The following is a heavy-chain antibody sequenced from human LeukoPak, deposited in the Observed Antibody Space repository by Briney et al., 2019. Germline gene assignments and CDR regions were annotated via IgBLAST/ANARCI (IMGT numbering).Heavy chain of an antibody. CDR2: ISGDSGYT. Sequence: GGSLRLSCAASGLTFRIHAMSWVRQTPGKGPEWGSGISGDSGYTFYADSVKGRFTISRDNSKNTLYLQMTSLRPEDTAVYYCATTLDWSYFDSWGQGTLVTVSS. CDR3: ATTLDWSYFDS. D-gene: IGHD1-1*01. V-gene: IGHV3-23*01. CDR1: GLTFRIHA. J-gene: IGHJ4*02.